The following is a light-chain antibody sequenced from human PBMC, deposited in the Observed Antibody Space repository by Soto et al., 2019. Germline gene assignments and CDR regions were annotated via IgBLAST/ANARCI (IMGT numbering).Light chain of an antibody. V-gene: IGKV3-20*01. CDR2: GTS. Sequence: EIVLTQSPGTLSLSPGERATLSCRASQSVSSSYLDWYQQKPGQAPRLLIYGTSNRATGIPDRFSGSGSGTDFTRTISRLEPEDVAVEDGQQYGSSPWTFGQGTKVEFK. CDR1: QSVSSSY. CDR3: QQYGSSPWT. J-gene: IGKJ1*01.